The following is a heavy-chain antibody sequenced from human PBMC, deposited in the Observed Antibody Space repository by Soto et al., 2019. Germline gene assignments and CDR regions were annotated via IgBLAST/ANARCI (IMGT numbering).Heavy chain of an antibody. J-gene: IGHJ4*02. Sequence: SETLSLTCTVSGGSISSYYWSWIRQPPGKGLEWIGYIYYSGSTNYNPSLKSRVTISVDTSKNQFSLKLSSVTAADTAVYYRARATRGYSGYDILDYWGQGTLVTVSS. CDR3: ARATRGYSGYDILDY. CDR2: IYYSGST. V-gene: IGHV4-59*01. D-gene: IGHD5-12*01. CDR1: GGSISSYY.